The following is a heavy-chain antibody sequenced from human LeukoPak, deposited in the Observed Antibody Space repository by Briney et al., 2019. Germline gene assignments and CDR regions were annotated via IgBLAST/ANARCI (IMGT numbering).Heavy chain of an antibody. Sequence: PSQTLSLTCAISGDSVSSNSAAWHWIRQSPSGGLEWLGRTYYRSKWYNDFAVSVKSRLTINPDTSKNQFSLQLNSVTPEDTAVYYCARETSNFDYWGQGTLVTVSP. CDR3: ARETSNFDY. V-gene: IGHV6-1*01. D-gene: IGHD2/OR15-2a*01. CDR2: TYYRSKWYN. CDR1: GDSVSSNSAA. J-gene: IGHJ4*02.